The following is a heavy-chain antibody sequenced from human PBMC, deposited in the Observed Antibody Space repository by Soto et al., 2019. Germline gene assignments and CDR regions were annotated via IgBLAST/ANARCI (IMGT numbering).Heavy chain of an antibody. J-gene: IGHJ4*02. Sequence: SQSLSLTCAISGDSVSSNSAAWNWIRQSPSGGLEWLGRTYYRSKWYADYAVSVKSRITINPDTSKNQFSLQLNSVTPEDTAVYYCARYTSSWYLDNWGQGTLVTVSS. CDR3: ARYTSSWYLDN. CDR2: TYYRSKWYA. V-gene: IGHV6-1*01. D-gene: IGHD6-13*01. CDR1: GDSVSSNSAA.